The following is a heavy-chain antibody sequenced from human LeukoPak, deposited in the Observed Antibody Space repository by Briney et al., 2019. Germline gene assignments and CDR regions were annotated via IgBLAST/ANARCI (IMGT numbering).Heavy chain of an antibody. V-gene: IGHV1-18*01. D-gene: IGHD3-22*01. Sequence: ASVKVSCKASGYTFTSYGISWVRQAPGQGLEWMGWISAYNGNTNYAQKLQGRVTMTTDTSTSTAYMELRSLRSDDTAVYYCATTTGLYYYDSSGYYSFDYWGQGTLVTVSS. CDR2: ISAYNGNT. J-gene: IGHJ4*02. CDR1: GYTFTSYG. CDR3: ATTTGLYYYDSSGYYSFDY.